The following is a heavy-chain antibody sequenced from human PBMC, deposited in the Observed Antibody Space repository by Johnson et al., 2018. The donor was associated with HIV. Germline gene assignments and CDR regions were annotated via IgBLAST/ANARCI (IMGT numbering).Heavy chain of an antibody. CDR3: ARSKDCSVGTCPDGLDI. CDR2: ISSSGTTI. Sequence: QVQLVESGGALVKPGGSLRLSCAASGFIFSDYYMTWIRQAPGKGLESISYISSSGTTIYSADSVKGRFTTSRDNTNNSLYLQMNSLKAEDTAVYYCARSKDCSVGTCPDGLDIWGQGTMVIVSS. V-gene: IGHV3-11*04. CDR1: GFIFSDYY. D-gene: IGHD2-15*01. J-gene: IGHJ3*02.